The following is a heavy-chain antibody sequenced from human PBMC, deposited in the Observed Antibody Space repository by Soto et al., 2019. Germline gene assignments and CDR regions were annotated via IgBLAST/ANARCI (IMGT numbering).Heavy chain of an antibody. J-gene: IGHJ4*02. CDR3: AKDGSGYKGPADY. CDR2: ISGSGGST. Sequence: GGSVRLSCAASGFNFSSYAMSWVRQAPGKGLEWVSAISGSGGSTYYADSVKGRFTISRDNSKNTLYLQMNSLRAEDTAVYYCAKDGSGYKGPADYWGQGTLVTVSS. CDR1: GFNFSSYA. D-gene: IGHD3-22*01. V-gene: IGHV3-23*01.